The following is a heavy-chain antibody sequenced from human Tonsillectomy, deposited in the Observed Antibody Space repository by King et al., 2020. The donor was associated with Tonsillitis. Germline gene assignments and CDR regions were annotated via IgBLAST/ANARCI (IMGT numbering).Heavy chain of an antibody. D-gene: IGHD2-2*01. Sequence: VQLVESGGGLVKPGGSLRLSCAASGLTFSDYYMSWIRQAPGKGLEWVSYISSRSTYTNYADSEKGRFTISRDNAKNSVYLQMNSLRADDTAVYYCATSGGYCSSTSCYLGAFDIWGQGTMVTVSS. CDR1: GLTFSDYY. CDR2: ISSRSTYT. V-gene: IGHV3-11*05. CDR3: ATSGGYCSSTSCYLGAFDI. J-gene: IGHJ3*02.